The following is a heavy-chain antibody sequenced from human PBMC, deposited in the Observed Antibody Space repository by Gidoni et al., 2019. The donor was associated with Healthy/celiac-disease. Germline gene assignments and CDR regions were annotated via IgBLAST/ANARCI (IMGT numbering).Heavy chain of an antibody. CDR2: ISWDGGST. V-gene: IGHV3-43D*04. J-gene: IGHJ4*02. CDR3: AKETFEHFDY. Sequence: EVQLVESGGVVVQPGGSLRPSCAASGCTFDDYAMHWVRQAPWKGLEWVSLISWDGGSTYYADSVKGRFTISRDNSKNSLYLQMNSLRAEDTALYYCAKETFEHFDYWGQGTLVTVSS. CDR1: GCTFDDYA.